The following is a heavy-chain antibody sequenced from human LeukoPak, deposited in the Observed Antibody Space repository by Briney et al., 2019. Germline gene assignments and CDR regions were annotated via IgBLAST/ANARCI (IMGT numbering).Heavy chain of an antibody. CDR1: GFTFSRYS. J-gene: IGHJ4*02. D-gene: IGHD3-10*01. CDR2: ISPTSSYI. CDR3: ARDRLWFGEPNFDN. V-gene: IGHV3-21*01. Sequence: PGGSLRLSCAASGFTFSRYSMNWVRQAPGKGLEWVSSISPTSSYIYYADSVKGRFTISRDNAKNSLYLQMNSLRAEDTAVYYCARDRLWFGEPNFDNWGQGTLVTVSS.